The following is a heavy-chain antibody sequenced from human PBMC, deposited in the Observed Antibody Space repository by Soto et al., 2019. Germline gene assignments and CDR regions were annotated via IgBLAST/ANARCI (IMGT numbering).Heavy chain of an antibody. J-gene: IGHJ4*02. Sequence: ASETLSLTCAVYGGSFSGYYWTWIRQPPGTGLEWIGYIYHSGSTYYNPSLKSRVTISVDRSKNQFSLKLSSVTAADTAVYYCAAGGGLPRYYWGQGTLVTVSS. CDR3: AAGGGLPRYY. V-gene: IGHV4-34*01. CDR2: IYHSGST. CDR1: GGSFSGYY. D-gene: IGHD5-12*01.